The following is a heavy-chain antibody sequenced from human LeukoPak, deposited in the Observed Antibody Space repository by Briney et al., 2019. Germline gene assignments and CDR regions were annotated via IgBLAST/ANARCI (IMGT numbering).Heavy chain of an antibody. CDR3: ARAKNPHYGDYLINY. Sequence: SVKVSCKASGGTFISYAISWVRQAPGQGLEWMGGIIPIFGTANYAQKFQGRVTITADESTSTAYMELSSLRSEDTAVYYCARAKNPHYGDYLINYWGQGTLVTVSS. J-gene: IGHJ4*02. V-gene: IGHV1-69*13. CDR2: IIPIFGTA. D-gene: IGHD4-17*01. CDR1: GGTFISYA.